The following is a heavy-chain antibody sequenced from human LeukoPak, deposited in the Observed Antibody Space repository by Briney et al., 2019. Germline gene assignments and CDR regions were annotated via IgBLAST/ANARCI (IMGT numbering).Heavy chain of an antibody. CDR1: GYSFTSYW. D-gene: IGHD3-3*01. J-gene: IGHJ4*02. CDR3: ARQNDFRLDY. CDR2: IYPGDSDT. Sequence: GESLKISCKGSGYSFTSYWIGWVRQMPGKGLEWMGVIYPGDSDTRYSPSFQGHVTISADKSSSTAYLQWSSLKASDTAIYYCARQNDFRLDYWGQGTLVTVSS. V-gene: IGHV5-51*01.